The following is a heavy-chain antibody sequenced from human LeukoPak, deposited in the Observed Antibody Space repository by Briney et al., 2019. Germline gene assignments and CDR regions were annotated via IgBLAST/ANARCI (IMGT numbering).Heavy chain of an antibody. CDR1: GGSISSGGYY. CDR2: IYYSGST. J-gene: IGHJ4*02. V-gene: IGHV4-31*03. D-gene: IGHD4-4*01. Sequence: SETLSLTCTVSGGSISSGGYYWSWIRQHPGKGLGWIGYIYYSGSTYYNPSLKSRVTISVDTSKNQFSLKLSSVTAADTAVYYCARVTGYSNYPFDYWGQGTLVTVSS. CDR3: ARVTGYSNYPFDY.